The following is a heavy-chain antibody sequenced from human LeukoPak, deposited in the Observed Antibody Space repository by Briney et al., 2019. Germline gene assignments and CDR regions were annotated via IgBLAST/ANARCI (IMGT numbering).Heavy chain of an antibody. CDR1: GGSLSGHH. CDR3: ARLYYGSGSPLDY. V-gene: IGHV4-34*01. J-gene: IGHJ4*02. Sequence: PSETLSLTCAVYGGSLSGHHWSWMRQPPGKGLEWIGEINDSGSTNYNPSLKSRVTISVDTSKNQFSLKLSSVTAADTAVYYCARLYYGSGSPLDYWGQGTLVTVSS. CDR2: INDSGST. D-gene: IGHD3-10*01.